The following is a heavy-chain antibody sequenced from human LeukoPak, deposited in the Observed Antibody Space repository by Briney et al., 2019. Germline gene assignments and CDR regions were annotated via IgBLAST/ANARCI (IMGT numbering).Heavy chain of an antibody. CDR2: ISSSSAI. V-gene: IGHV3-69-1*01. Sequence: PGGSLRLSCAASGFTFSSYAMSWVRQAPGKGLEWVSSISSSSAIYYADSLKGRFTISRDNAKDSLYLQMNNLRAEDTAVYYCARPAVAMASTDALDAWGQGTLVTVSS. CDR3: ARPAVAMASTDALDA. D-gene: IGHD5-24*01. CDR1: GFTFSSYA. J-gene: IGHJ3*01.